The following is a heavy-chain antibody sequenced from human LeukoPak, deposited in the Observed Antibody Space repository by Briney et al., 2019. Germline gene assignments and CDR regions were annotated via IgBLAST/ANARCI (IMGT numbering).Heavy chain of an antibody. J-gene: IGHJ6*02. CDR2: ISAYNGNT. CDR1: GYTFTSYG. V-gene: IGHV1-18*01. Sequence: ASVKVSCKASGYTFTSYGISWARQAPGQGLEWMGWISAYNGNTNYAQKLQGRVTMTTDTFTSTAYMELRSLRSDDTAVYYCARVFSGSYYFDYYYGMDVWGQGTTVTVSS. CDR3: ARVFSGSYYFDYYYGMDV. D-gene: IGHD1-26*01.